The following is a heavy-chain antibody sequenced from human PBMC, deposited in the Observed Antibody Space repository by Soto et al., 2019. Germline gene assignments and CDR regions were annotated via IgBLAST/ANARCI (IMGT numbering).Heavy chain of an antibody. CDR1: GGAFSGYY. CDR2: INHSGSP. V-gene: IGHV4-34*01. CDR3: ATANWSHHYFDP. D-gene: IGHD1-1*01. Sequence: SETLSLTCGVYGGAFSGYYWSWLRQPPGKGLEWIGEINHSGSPNYNPSLKSRVTISVDTSKNQFSLKMTSVTAADTAVYYCATANWSHHYFDPWGQGTLVTVSS. J-gene: IGHJ5*02.